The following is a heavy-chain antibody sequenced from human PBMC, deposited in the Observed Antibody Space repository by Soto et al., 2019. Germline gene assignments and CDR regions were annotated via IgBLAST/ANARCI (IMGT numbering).Heavy chain of an antibody. J-gene: IGHJ4*02. CDR2: IDWDDDK. D-gene: IGHD2-15*01. Sequence: XGPTLVNPTQSLTLTCTFSGFSLSTSGMRVSWIRQPPGKALEWLARIDWDDDKFYNTSLKTRLTISKDSSKNQVVLTMTNMDPVDTATYYCARMFHCSGGTCPFDYWGRGALVTVSS. CDR1: GFSLSTSGMR. V-gene: IGHV2-70*04. CDR3: ARMFHCSGGTCPFDY.